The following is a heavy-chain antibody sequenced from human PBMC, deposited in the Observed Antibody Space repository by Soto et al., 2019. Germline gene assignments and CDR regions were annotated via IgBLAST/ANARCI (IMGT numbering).Heavy chain of an antibody. CDR2: IGTSAST. CDR1: GFTFSIYS. Sequence: QPGGSLRLSCAASGFTFSIYSMSWVRQAPGKGLEWVSTIGTSASTYYGDSVRGRFTISRDNSRNTLYLQMNSLRAEDTAVYYCADLSRYCTSSNCDWGQGTLVTVSS. J-gene: IGHJ4*02. V-gene: IGHV3-23*01. D-gene: IGHD2-2*01. CDR3: ADLSRYCTSSNCD.